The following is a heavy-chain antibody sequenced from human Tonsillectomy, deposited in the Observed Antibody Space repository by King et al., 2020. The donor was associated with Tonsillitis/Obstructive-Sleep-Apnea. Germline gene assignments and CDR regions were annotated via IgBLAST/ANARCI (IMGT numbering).Heavy chain of an antibody. D-gene: IGHD2-15*01. Sequence: VQLVESGGGVVQPGRSLRLSCAASGFTFSSYAMHWVRQAPGKGLEWVAVISYDGSNKYYADSVKGRFTISRDNSKNTLYLQMNSLRAEDTAVYYCARDSVVVAAMGAFDIWGQGTMVTVSS. V-gene: IGHV3-30*04. CDR2: ISYDGSNK. CDR1: GFTFSSYA. CDR3: ARDSVVVAAMGAFDI. J-gene: IGHJ3*02.